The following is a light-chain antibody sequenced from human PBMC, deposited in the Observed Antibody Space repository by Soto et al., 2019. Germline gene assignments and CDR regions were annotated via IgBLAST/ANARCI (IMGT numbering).Light chain of an antibody. J-gene: IGLJ3*02. CDR3: TSYAGSRNLV. CDR1: SRDVGGYNS. CDR2: EVN. Sequence: QSALTQPPSASGSPGQSVTISCTGTSRDVGGYNSVSWYQQHPGRAPKLLIFEVNKRPSGVPDRFSASKSDNTASLTVSGLQAEDEANYYCTSYAGSRNLVFGGGTKVTVL. V-gene: IGLV2-8*01.